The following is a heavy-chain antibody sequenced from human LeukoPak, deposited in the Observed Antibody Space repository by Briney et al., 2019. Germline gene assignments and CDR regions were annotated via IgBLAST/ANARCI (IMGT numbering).Heavy chain of an antibody. D-gene: IGHD3-22*01. CDR3: ATLDSYYDKSGRPLLPD. V-gene: IGHV1-24*01. Sequence: GASVKVSCKVSGYSVTELSMHWVRQAPGLGLEWMGGFNREDAAPIYAQQFQGRVTMTEDTSTDTAYMELSSLRSEATALYYCATLDSYYDKSGRPLLPDWGQGTLVTVSS. J-gene: IGHJ4*02. CDR2: FNREDAAP. CDR1: GYSVTELS.